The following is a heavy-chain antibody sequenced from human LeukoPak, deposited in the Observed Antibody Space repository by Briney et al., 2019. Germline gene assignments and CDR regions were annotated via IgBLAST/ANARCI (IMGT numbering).Heavy chain of an antibody. CDR1: GYSFTNYW. CDR2: IYPGDSRV. Sequence: GESLKISCKGVGYSFTNYWIGWVRQMPGKGLEWMGVIYPGDSRVRYNPSFQGQVTISVDKSVSTAYLQWISLKASDTAMYYCACRDLSSTWSYPWGQGTLVTVSS. J-gene: IGHJ5*02. V-gene: IGHV5-51*01. CDR3: ACRDLSSTWSYP. D-gene: IGHD6-13*01.